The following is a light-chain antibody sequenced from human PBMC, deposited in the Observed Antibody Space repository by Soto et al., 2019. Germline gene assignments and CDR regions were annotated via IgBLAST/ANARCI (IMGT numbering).Light chain of an antibody. CDR1: SSDVGAYNY. CDR2: EVS. J-gene: IGLJ1*01. V-gene: IGLV2-8*01. CDR3: SSYAGSNNYV. Sequence: QSALTQPPSASGSPGQSVTISCTGTSSDVGAYNYLSWYQQHPGKAPKLMIYEVSKRPSGVPDRFSGSKSGNTASLTVSGLLAEDEADYYCSSYAGSNNYVFGTGTKLTVL.